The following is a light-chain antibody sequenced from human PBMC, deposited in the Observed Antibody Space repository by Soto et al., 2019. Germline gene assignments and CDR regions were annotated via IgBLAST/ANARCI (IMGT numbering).Light chain of an antibody. Sequence: SALTQPASVSGAPRTWVTISCTGNTSEDGGYNYVSWYQQHPGKAPKFMIYDVSNRPSGVSNRFSGSKSGNTASLTISGLQAEDEADYYCCSYTTSNTRQIVFGTGTKVTVL. V-gene: IGLV2-14*01. CDR2: DVS. CDR3: CSYTTSNTRQIV. J-gene: IGLJ1*01. CDR1: TSEDGGYNY.